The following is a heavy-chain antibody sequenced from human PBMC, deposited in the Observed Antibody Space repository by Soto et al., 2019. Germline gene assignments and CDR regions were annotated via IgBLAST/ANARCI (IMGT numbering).Heavy chain of an antibody. Sequence: SSETLSPSCAVDGGSFSGYFWCWIRQPPGKGLEWIGKINHSGSTNYSPSLKSRVTISVDTSKNQFSLKLSSVTAADTAVYYCSRGRRTAVTIDYWGQGTLVTVSS. CDR1: GGSFSGYF. V-gene: IGHV4-34*01. CDR3: SRGRRTAVTIDY. J-gene: IGHJ4*02. CDR2: INHSGST. D-gene: IGHD4-17*01.